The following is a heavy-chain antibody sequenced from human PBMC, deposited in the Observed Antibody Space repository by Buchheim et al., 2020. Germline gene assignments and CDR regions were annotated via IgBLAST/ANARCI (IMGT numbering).Heavy chain of an antibody. J-gene: IGHJ5*02. CDR3: AREPTDGWFDP. V-gene: IGHV4-4*02. CDR1: GGSISSSNW. CDR2: IYLSGST. Sequence: QVQLQESGPGLVKPSGTLSLTCAVSGGSISSSNWWSWVRQPPGKGLEWIGEIYLSGSTNYNPSLKSPVTISLDKFQNQFSLKLSSETAADTAVYYCAREPTDGWFDPWGQGTL.